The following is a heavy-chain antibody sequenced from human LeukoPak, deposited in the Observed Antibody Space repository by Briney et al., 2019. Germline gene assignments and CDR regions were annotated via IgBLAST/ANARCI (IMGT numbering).Heavy chain of an antibody. CDR2: ISYDGNNE. CDR3: ARGYCSSTTCPPFDY. V-gene: IGHV3-30*04. CDR1: GFTFSAYA. J-gene: IGHJ4*02. D-gene: IGHD2-2*01. Sequence: GGSLRLSCAASGFTFSAYAMHWVRQAPGKGLERVAVISYDGNNEYYADSVKGRFTISRDNSKNTLYLQMNSLRAEDAAVYYCARGYCSSTTCPPFDYWGQGTLVTVSS.